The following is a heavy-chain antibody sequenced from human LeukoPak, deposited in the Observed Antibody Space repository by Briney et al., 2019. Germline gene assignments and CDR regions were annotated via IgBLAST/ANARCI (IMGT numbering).Heavy chain of an antibody. CDR2: INPNSGGT. CDR3: ARGDYGSGSYYSPPDY. Sequence: GASVKVSCKASGYTFTGYYMHWVRQAPGQGLEWMGWINPNSGGTNYAQKFQGWVTMTRDTSISTAYMELSRLRFDDTAVYYCARGDYGSGSYYSPPDYWGQGTLVTVSS. CDR1: GYTFTGYY. V-gene: IGHV1-2*04. D-gene: IGHD3-10*01. J-gene: IGHJ4*02.